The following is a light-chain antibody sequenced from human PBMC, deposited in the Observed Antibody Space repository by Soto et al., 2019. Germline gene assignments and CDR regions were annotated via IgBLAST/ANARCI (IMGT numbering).Light chain of an antibody. CDR2: GAS. CDR3: QHYNSYGT. CDR1: QSVSSN. J-gene: IGKJ1*01. V-gene: IGKV3-15*01. Sequence: EIVISQSPATLPVSPGERATLSCRASQSVSSNLAWYQQKPGQAPRLLIYGASTRATGIPARFSGSGSGTEFTLTISSLQPDDFATYYCQHYNSYGTFGQGTKV.